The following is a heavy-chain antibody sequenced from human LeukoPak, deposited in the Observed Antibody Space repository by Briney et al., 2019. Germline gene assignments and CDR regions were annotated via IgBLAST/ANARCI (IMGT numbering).Heavy chain of an antibody. J-gene: IGHJ4*02. CDR2: IKQDGSEK. V-gene: IGHV3-7*01. Sequence: PGGSLRLSCAASGFTFSSYWMSWVRQAPGKGLEWVANIKQDGSEKYYVDSVKGRFTISRDNAKNSLYLQMNSLRAEDTAVYYCARDVLYSSRGSQGTPFDYWGQGTLVTVSS. D-gene: IGHD6-13*01. CDR1: GFTFSSYW. CDR3: ARDVLYSSRGSQGTPFDY.